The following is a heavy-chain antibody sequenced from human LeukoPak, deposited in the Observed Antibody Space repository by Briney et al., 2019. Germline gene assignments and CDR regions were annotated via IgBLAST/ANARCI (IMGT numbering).Heavy chain of an antibody. J-gene: IGHJ4*02. CDR1: GFTFTSYA. D-gene: IGHD2-2*01. CDR3: ARDQGLYCSSTSCPTLGHFDY. Sequence: GGSLRLSCAASGFTFTSYAMSWVRQAPGKGLVWVSRINSDGSSTSYADSVKGRFTISRDNAKNTLYLQMNSLRAEDTAVYYCARDQGLYCSSTSCPTLGHFDYWGQGTLVTVSS. V-gene: IGHV3-74*01. CDR2: INSDGSST.